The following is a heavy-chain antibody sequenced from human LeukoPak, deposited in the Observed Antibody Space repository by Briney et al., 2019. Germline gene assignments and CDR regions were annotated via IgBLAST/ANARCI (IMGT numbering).Heavy chain of an antibody. Sequence: PGGSLRLSCAASGFTVSSNYMSWVRQAPGKGLEWVSRIKGDGISTNYADSVKGRFTISRDIAKNTLYLQMNSLRAEDTSVYYCAKDHYWSIDYWGRGTLVTVSS. J-gene: IGHJ4*02. CDR3: AKDHYWSIDY. D-gene: IGHD3-3*01. CDR2: IKGDGIST. CDR1: GFTVSSNY. V-gene: IGHV3-74*01.